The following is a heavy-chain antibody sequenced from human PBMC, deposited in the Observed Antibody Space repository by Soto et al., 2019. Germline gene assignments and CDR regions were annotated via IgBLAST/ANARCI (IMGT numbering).Heavy chain of an antibody. CDR3: ARDPPYGSGTSQNYGMDV. CDR1: GFTFSDYY. Sequence: AGGSLRLSCAASGFTFSDYYMSWIRQAPGKGLEWVSYISSSGSTIYYADSVKGRFTISRDNAKNSLYLQMNSLRAEDTAVYYCARDPPYGSGTSQNYGMDVWGQGTTVTVSS. V-gene: IGHV3-11*04. CDR2: ISSSGSTI. D-gene: IGHD3-10*01. J-gene: IGHJ6*02.